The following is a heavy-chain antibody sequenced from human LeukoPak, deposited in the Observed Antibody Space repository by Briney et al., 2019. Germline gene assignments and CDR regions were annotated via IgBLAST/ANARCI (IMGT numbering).Heavy chain of an antibody. CDR1: GFTFSSYD. Sequence: GGSLRLSCAASGFTFSSYDMHWVRQAPGKGLEWVAFIRYDGSNKYYADSVKGRFTISRDNSKNTLYLQMSSLRAEDTAVYYCAKGGAAAGKVAYFDYWSQGTLVTVSS. CDR2: IRYDGSNK. D-gene: IGHD6-13*01. V-gene: IGHV3-30*02. CDR3: AKGGAAAGKVAYFDY. J-gene: IGHJ4*02.